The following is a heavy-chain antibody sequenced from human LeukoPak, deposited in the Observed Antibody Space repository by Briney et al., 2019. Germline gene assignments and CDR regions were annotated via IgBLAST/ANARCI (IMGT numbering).Heavy chain of an antibody. CDR3: ARTHPNYDILTGYYYDYFDY. D-gene: IGHD3-9*01. Sequence: GGSLRLSCAASGFTFSSYSMNWVRQAPGKGLEWVSYISSSSSTIYYADSVKGRFTISRDNAKNSLYLQMNSLRAEDTAVYYCARTHPNYDILTGYYYDYFDYWGQGTLVTVSS. V-gene: IGHV3-48*01. J-gene: IGHJ4*02. CDR2: ISSSSSTI. CDR1: GFTFSSYS.